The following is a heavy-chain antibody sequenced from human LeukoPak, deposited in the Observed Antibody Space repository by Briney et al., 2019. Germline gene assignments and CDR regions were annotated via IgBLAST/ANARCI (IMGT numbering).Heavy chain of an antibody. CDR1: GFTFSSYG. CDR3: AKDGYLGIAVAGYFDY. V-gene: IGHV3-30*02. D-gene: IGHD6-19*01. CDR2: IRYDGSNK. J-gene: IGHJ4*02. Sequence: GGSLRLSCAASGFTFSSYGMHWVRQAPGKGLEWVAFIRYDGSNKYYADSVKGRFTISRDNSKNTLYLQMNSLRAEDTAVYYCAKDGYLGIAVAGYFDYWGQGTLVTVSS.